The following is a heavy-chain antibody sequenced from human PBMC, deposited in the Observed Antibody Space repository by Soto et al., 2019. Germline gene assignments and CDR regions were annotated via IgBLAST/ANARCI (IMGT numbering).Heavy chain of an antibody. CDR3: ARDGSRAEWLLPFDP. J-gene: IGHJ5*02. D-gene: IGHD3-22*01. CDR2: INAGNGNT. Sequence: ASVKVSCKASGYTFTSYAMHWVRQAPGQRLEWMGWINAGNGNTKYSQKFQGRVTITRDTSASTAYMELSSLRSEDTAGYYCARDGSRAEWLLPFDPWGQGTLVTVSS. V-gene: IGHV1-3*01. CDR1: GYTFTSYA.